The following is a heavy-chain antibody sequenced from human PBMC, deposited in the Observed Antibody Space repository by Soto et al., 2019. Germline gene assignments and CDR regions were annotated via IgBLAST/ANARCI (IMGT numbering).Heavy chain of an antibody. V-gene: IGHV4-34*01. CDR3: ANGKPIREGDDILTGYYYGMDV. Sequence: QVQLQQWGAGLLKPSETLSLTCAVYGGSFSGYYWSWIRQPPGKGLEWIGEINHSGSTNYNPSLKXXXPISVDTSKNXXSXKXXSVTAADTAVYYCANGKPIREGDDILTGYYYGMDVWGQGTTVTVSS. CDR2: INHSGST. D-gene: IGHD3-9*01. CDR1: GGSFSGYY. J-gene: IGHJ6*02.